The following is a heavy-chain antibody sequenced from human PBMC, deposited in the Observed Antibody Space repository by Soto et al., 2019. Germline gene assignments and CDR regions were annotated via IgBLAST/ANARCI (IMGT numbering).Heavy chain of an antibody. CDR2: LQSGGST. D-gene: IGHD2-15*01. Sequence: EVQLVESGGDFVQPGGSLRFSCAASGFTVSSKYMSWVRQAPGLGLERVSLLQSGGSTYYAGSVKGRFTISRDYSENTLFLQMNSLRVEDTAVYYYTSDDVHCNGGRCYGVAMDVWGKGTTVTV. J-gene: IGHJ6*03. V-gene: IGHV3-66*01. CDR1: GFTVSSKY. CDR3: TSDDVHCNGGRCYGVAMDV.